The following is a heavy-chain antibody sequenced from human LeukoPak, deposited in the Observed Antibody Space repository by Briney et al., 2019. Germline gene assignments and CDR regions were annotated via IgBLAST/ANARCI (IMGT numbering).Heavy chain of an antibody. CDR3: ARDSASHLYADQIAVFLSYTDV. D-gene: IGHD3-10*01. CDR2: ISSDSTTI. Sequence: GGSLRLSCAASGFTFSDYYMSWIRQAPGKGLEWFSYISSDSTTIYYSESVTGRFTITRDNAKKSLFLQMNSLRAEDTAIYYCARDSASHLYADQIAVFLSYTDVWGKGTTVTVS. CDR1: GFTFSDYY. V-gene: IGHV3-11*04. J-gene: IGHJ6*03.